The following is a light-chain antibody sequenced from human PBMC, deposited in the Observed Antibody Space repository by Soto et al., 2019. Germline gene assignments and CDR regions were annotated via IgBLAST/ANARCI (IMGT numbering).Light chain of an antibody. CDR2: GVF. CDR3: QHYDGSPRT. CDR1: QSVRSNY. V-gene: IGKV3-20*01. Sequence: EIVLTQSPGTVSLSPGERATLSCTTSQSVRSNYLAWYQQKPGQAPRLLIYGVFSRATGIPDRFSGSGSGTDFTLTISGLEPEDSAVYYCQHYDGSPRTSGQGTKLEI. J-gene: IGKJ2*01.